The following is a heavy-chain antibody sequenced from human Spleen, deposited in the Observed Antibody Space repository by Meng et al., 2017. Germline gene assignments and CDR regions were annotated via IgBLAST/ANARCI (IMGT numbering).Heavy chain of an antibody. CDR2: INTDVTNT. D-gene: IGHD2-15*01. J-gene: IGHJ4*02. CDR1: GFTFSSYW. V-gene: IGHV3-74*01. CDR3: ARDVAGRGGY. Sequence: GESLKISCAASGFTFSSYWMHWVRQAPGKGLVWVSRINTDVTNTTHADPVKRRFTNSRNNAKNTLDLQVNSLKGEDTAVHYCARDVAGRGGYWGQGTLVTVSS.